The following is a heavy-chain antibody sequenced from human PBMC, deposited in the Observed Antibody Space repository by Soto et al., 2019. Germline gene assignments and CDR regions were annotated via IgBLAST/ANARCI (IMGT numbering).Heavy chain of an antibody. CDR3: AKGGRQWLVTSDFNY. CDR2: VSHDGRNT. CDR1: GFTFSDYA. J-gene: IGHJ4*02. V-gene: IGHV3-30*18. D-gene: IGHD6-19*01. Sequence: VQLVESGGGVVQPGRSLRLSCAASGFTFSDYAMHWVRQAPGKGLEWVAVVSHDGRNTHYADSVKGRFTISRDSCKNTVSLEMTSLRAEETAVHYCAKGGRQWLVTSDFNYWGQGALVTVSS.